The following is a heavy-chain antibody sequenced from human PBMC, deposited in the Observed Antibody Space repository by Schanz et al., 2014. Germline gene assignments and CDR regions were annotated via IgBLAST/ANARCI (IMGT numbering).Heavy chain of an antibody. V-gene: IGHV1-69*06. J-gene: IGHJ4*02. D-gene: IGHD3-16*01. CDR2: IVPTFGTV. CDR1: GYKFTNYG. Sequence: QVQLVQSGAEVKKTGASVKVSCKASGYKFTNYGINWVRQAPGQGLEWMGSIVPTFGTVNYAQKFQARVTITADRSTSTTYMELSSLTSDDTAVYFCAREGGNGDYYFHYWGQGSLVTVSS. CDR3: AREGGNGDYYFHY.